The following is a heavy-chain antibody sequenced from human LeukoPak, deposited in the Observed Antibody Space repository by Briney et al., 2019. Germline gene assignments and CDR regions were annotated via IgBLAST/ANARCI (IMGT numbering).Heavy chain of an antibody. Sequence: ASVKVSCKASGYTFTGYYMHWVRQAPGQGLEWMGWINPNSGGTNYAQKFQGRVTMTRDTSISTAYMELSRLRSDDTAVYHCARVKGKYSSGLGLFDPWGQGTLVTVSS. CDR2: INPNSGGT. CDR3: ARVKGKYSSGLGLFDP. V-gene: IGHV1-2*02. J-gene: IGHJ5*02. D-gene: IGHD6-19*01. CDR1: GYTFTGYY.